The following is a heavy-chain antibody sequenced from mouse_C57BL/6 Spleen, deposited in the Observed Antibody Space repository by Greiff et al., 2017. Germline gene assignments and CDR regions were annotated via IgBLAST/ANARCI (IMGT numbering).Heavy chain of an antibody. Sequence: QVQLQQSGPELVKPGASVKISCKASGYAFSSSWMDWVKQRPGKGLEWIGRIYPGDGDTTYNGKFKGKATLTADKSSSTAYMQLSSLTSEDSAVYYCARDYYGSRFAYWGQGTLVTVSA. CDR1: GYAFSSSW. CDR2: IYPGDGDT. D-gene: IGHD1-1*01. CDR3: ARDYYGSRFAY. J-gene: IGHJ3*01. V-gene: IGHV1-82*01.